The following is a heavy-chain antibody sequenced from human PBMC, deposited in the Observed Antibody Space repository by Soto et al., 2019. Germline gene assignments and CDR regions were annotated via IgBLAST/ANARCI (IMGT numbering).Heavy chain of an antibody. V-gene: IGHV4-59*01. J-gene: IGHJ5*02. CDR3: ARQLAYCGGDCYSWWFDP. D-gene: IGHD2-21*02. CDR1: GGSISSYY. Sequence: TWETLSLTCTVSGGSISSYYWSWIRQPPGKGLEWIGYIYYSGSTNYNPSLKSRVTISVDTSKNQFSLKLSSVTAADTAVYYCARQLAYCGGDCYSWWFDPWGQGTLVTVSS. CDR2: IYYSGST.